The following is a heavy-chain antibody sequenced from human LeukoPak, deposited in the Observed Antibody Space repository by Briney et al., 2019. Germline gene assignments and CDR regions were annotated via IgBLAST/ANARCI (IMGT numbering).Heavy chain of an antibody. V-gene: IGHV3-30*02. J-gene: IGHJ4*02. CDR2: IRYDGSEK. CDR3: AARDFWSGPASDY. Sequence: GGSLRLSCAASGFTFSSYGTHWVRQAPGKGLEWVAFIRYDGSEKYYADSVKGRFTISRDNSKNTLYLQMNSLRVEDTAVCYCAARDFWSGPASDYWGQGTLVTVSS. D-gene: IGHD3-3*01. CDR1: GFTFSSYG.